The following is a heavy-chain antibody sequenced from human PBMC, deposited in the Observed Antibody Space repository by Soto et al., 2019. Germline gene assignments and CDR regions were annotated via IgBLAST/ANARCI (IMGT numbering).Heavy chain of an antibody. CDR1: GGSVSSGSYY. CDR2: IYYSGST. V-gene: IGHV4-61*01. J-gene: IGHJ4*02. D-gene: IGHD3-22*01. Sequence: SETLSLTCTVSGGSVSSGSYYWSWIRQPPGKGLEWIGYIYYSGSTNYNPSLKSRVTISVDTSKNQFSLKLSSVTAADTAVYYFARVVVMGVQSTYYFDYWGQGTLVTVSS. CDR3: ARVVVMGVQSTYYFDY.